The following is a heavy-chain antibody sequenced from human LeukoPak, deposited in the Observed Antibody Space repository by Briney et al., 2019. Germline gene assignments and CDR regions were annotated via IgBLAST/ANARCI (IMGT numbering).Heavy chain of an antibody. CDR2: ISSSSSYI. J-gene: IGHJ4*02. D-gene: IGHD1-26*01. Sequence: PGGSLRLSCAASGFTFSSYSMNWVRQAPGKGLEWVSSISSSSSYIYYADSVKDRFTISRDNAKNSPYLQMNSLRAEDTAVYYCAREYVGPWYFDYWGQGTLVTVSS. V-gene: IGHV3-21*01. CDR1: GFTFSSYS. CDR3: AREYVGPWYFDY.